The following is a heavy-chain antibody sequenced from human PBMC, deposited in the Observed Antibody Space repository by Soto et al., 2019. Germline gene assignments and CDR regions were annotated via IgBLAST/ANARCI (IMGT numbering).Heavy chain of an antibody. CDR3: ARHPPDTASFDY. D-gene: IGHD3-9*01. Sequence: PSETLSLTCIVSGGAISSYYWSWIRQSPEKGLEWLAYIYYCGRTNYNPSLTRRPTILVDTSNDQFSLKLCSVTAAYTAVYYCARHPPDTASFDYWGQGALVTVSS. V-gene: IGHV4-59*08. J-gene: IGHJ4*02. CDR1: GGAISSYY. CDR2: IYYCGRT.